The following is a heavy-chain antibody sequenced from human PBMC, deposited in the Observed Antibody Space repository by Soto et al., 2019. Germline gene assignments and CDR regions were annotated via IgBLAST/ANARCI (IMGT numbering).Heavy chain of an antibody. Sequence: GGSLRLSCAASGFTFSSYEMNWVRQAPGKGLEWVSYISSSGSTIYYADSVKGRFTISRDNAKNSLYLQMNSLRAEDTAVYYCARVAYDYVWGSYRPSFDYWGQGTLVTVSS. V-gene: IGHV3-48*03. CDR3: ARVAYDYVWGSYRPSFDY. CDR2: ISSSGSTI. D-gene: IGHD3-16*02. J-gene: IGHJ4*02. CDR1: GFTFSSYE.